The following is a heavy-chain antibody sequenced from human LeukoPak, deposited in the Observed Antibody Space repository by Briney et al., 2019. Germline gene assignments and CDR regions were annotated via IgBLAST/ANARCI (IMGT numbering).Heavy chain of an antibody. CDR3: AKDEIRSSSWYSRTYYYYGMDV. J-gene: IGHJ6*02. D-gene: IGHD6-13*01. Sequence: PSETLSLTCAVYGGSFSGYYWSWIRQPPGKGLEWIGEINHSGSTNYNPSLKSRVTISVDTSKNQFSLKLSSVTAADTAVYYCAKDEIRSSSWYSRTYYYYGMDVWGQGTTVTVSS. CDR2: INHSGST. CDR1: GGSFSGYY. V-gene: IGHV4-34*01.